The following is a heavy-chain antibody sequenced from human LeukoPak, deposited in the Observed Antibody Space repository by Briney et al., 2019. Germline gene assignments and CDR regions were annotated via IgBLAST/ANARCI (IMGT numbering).Heavy chain of an antibody. V-gene: IGHV1-18*04. CDR3: ARNRWGQQLVGWDRYYYYGMDV. CDR2: ISAYNGNT. J-gene: IGHJ6*04. CDR1: GYTFTSYG. D-gene: IGHD6-13*01. Sequence: GASVKVSCKASGYTFTSYGISWVRQAPGQGLEWMGWISAYNGNTNYAQKLQGRVIMTTDTSTSTAYMELRSLRSDDTAVYYCARNRWGQQLVGWDRYYYYGMDVWGKGTTVTVSS.